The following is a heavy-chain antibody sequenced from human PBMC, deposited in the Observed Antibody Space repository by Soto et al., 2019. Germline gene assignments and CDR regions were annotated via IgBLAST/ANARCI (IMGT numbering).Heavy chain of an antibody. D-gene: IGHD1-1*01. CDR2: IYYSGST. Sequence: QVQLQESGTGLVRPSQTLSLTCTVSGGSITSGGYYWSWIRQQPGKGLEWIGYIYYSGSTYYKPSLKSRVTISIDTSKNQFSLNLSSVTAADTAVYYCARKGTRGFDFWGQGTLVTASS. J-gene: IGHJ4*02. V-gene: IGHV4-31*03. CDR3: ARKGTRGFDF. CDR1: GGSITSGGYY.